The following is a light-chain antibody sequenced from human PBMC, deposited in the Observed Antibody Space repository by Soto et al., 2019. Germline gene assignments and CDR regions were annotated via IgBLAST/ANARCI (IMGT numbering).Light chain of an antibody. CDR1: SSDVGAYNY. Sequence: QSALTQPRSVSGSPGQSVTISCTGTSSDVGAYNYVSWCQHHPGRAPKLMICDVTKRPSGVPDRFSGSKSGNTASLTISGLQAEDEADYYCCSYAGTSVLIFGGGTKLTVL. CDR3: CSYAGTSVLI. CDR2: DVT. V-gene: IGLV2-11*01. J-gene: IGLJ2*01.